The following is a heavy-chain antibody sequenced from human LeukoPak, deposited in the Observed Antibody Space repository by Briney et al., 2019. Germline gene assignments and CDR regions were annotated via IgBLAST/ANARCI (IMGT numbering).Heavy chain of an antibody. J-gene: IGHJ5*02. CDR1: GGSISSYY. V-gene: IGHV4-59*01. CDR2: IYYSGST. Sequence: WETLSLTCTVSGGSISSYYWSWIRQPPGKGLEWIGYIYYSGSTNYNPSLKSRVTISVDTSKNQFSLKLSSVTAADTAVYYCARDADIAAAGTRYNWFDPWGQGTLVIVSS. D-gene: IGHD6-13*01. CDR3: ARDADIAAAGTRYNWFDP.